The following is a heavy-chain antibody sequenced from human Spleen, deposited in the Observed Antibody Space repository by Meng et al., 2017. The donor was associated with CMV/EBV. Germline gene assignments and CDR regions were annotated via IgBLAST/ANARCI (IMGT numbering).Heavy chain of an antibody. J-gene: IGHJ6*02. CDR1: GASISSYY. Sequence: SETLSLTCTVSGASISSYYWSWIRQPPGKGLEWIGNVYYSGVTFDNPSFRSRVTMSADTSKNQFSLSLSSVAAADTAVYYCARETAGYYNDYGLDVWGQGTAVTVSS. CDR3: ARETAGYYNDYGLDV. V-gene: IGHV4-59*12. CDR2: VYYSGVT. D-gene: IGHD5-18*01.